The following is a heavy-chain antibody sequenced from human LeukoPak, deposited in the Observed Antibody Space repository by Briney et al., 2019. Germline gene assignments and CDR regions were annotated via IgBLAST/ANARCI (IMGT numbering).Heavy chain of an antibody. CDR3: ARGSYGDYEEYYFDY. CDR2: IIPILGIA. Sequence: SVKVSCKASGGTFSSYAISWVRQAPGQGLEWMGRIIPILGIANYAQKFQGRVTITADKSTSTAYMELSSLRSEDTAVYYCARGSYGDYEEYYFDYWGQGTLVTVSP. CDR1: GGTFSSYA. V-gene: IGHV1-69*04. J-gene: IGHJ4*02. D-gene: IGHD4-17*01.